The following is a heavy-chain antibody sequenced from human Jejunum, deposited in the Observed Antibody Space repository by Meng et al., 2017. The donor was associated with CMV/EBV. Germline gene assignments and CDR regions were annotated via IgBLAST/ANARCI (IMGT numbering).Heavy chain of an antibody. Sequence: FVFRNYAMSWVRQAPGKGLEWLSTVSDSATGSNYADSVRGRFTISRDNSKNILYLQMNSLTVEDTAVYYCAKRRGNSYYYDMDVWGQGTTVTVS. CDR2: VSDSATGS. CDR3: AKRRGNSYYYDMDV. J-gene: IGHJ6*02. V-gene: IGHV3-23*01. CDR1: FVFRNYA. D-gene: IGHD1-1*01.